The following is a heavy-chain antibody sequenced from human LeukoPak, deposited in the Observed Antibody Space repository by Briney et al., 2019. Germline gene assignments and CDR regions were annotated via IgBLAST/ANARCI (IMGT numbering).Heavy chain of an antibody. J-gene: IGHJ4*02. CDR1: GDSISSSSYY. CDR3: ARRQYLDY. V-gene: IGHV4-39*01. CDR2: ISYSGST. Sequence: PSETLSLTCTVSGDSISSSSYYWGWIRQPPGKGLEWIGSISYSGSTYYNPSLKSRVTISVDTSKNQFSLKLSSVTAADTAIYYCARRQYLDYWGQGTLVTVSS.